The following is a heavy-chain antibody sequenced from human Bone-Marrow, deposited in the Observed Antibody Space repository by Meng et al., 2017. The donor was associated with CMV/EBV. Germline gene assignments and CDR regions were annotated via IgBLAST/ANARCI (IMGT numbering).Heavy chain of an antibody. V-gene: IGHV1-8*01. Sequence: ASVKVSCKASGYTFTSYDINWVRQATGQGLEWMGWMNPNSGNTCYAQKFQGRVTMTTDTSTSTAYMELRSLRSDDTAVYYCARDHVRAGSNPDAFDIWGQGTMVTVSS. CDR1: GYTFTSYD. J-gene: IGHJ3*02. CDR3: ARDHVRAGSNPDAFDI. CDR2: MNPNSGNT. D-gene: IGHD3-10*01.